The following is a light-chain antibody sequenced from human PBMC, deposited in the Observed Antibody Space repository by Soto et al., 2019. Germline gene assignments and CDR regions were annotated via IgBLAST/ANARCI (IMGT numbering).Light chain of an antibody. J-gene: IGKJ1*01. V-gene: IGKV3-15*01. CDR3: QQDNNLPRT. CDR1: QSVSSN. Sequence: EIVMPQSTETLSVSPGERSTLSCRASQSVSSNLAWYQQKPGQAPRLLIYGASTRATGIPARFSGSGSGTEFTLTISSLQSEDFAVYYCQQDNNLPRTFGQGTKVDVK. CDR2: GAS.